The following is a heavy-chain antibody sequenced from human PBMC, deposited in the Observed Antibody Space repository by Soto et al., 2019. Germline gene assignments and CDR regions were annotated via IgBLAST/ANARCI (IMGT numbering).Heavy chain of an antibody. V-gene: IGHV4-39*01. CDR1: GGSIRTSTYY. Sequence: SETLSLTCTVSGGSIRTSTYYWGWIRQPPGKGLEFIGTIYYSGSTDYNPSLKSRVTISVDTSKNQFSLRLSSVTAADMAVYYCARGRAVTGGWFGPWGQGTLVTVSS. J-gene: IGHJ5*02. D-gene: IGHD1-26*01. CDR3: ARGRAVTGGWFGP. CDR2: IYYSGST.